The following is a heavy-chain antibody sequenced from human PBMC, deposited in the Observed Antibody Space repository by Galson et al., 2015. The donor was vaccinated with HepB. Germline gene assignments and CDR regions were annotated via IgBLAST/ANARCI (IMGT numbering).Heavy chain of an antibody. V-gene: IGHV5-51*03. CDR1: GYMFTSDW. Sequence: QSGAEVKKPGESLKISCKGSGYMFTSDWIGWVRQMPEKGLEWMAIINPGNSDTRVSPSFQGQLTISADKSINTAYLQLSSLKASDTAMYYCVRRRAITGAPLDSWGQGTLVTVSS. J-gene: IGHJ4*02. CDR2: INPGNSDT. D-gene: IGHD1-20*01. CDR3: VRRRAITGAPLDS.